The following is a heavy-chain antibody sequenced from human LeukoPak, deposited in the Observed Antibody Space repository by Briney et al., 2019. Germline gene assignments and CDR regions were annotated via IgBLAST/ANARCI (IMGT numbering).Heavy chain of an antibody. CDR2: INGDGSTT. CDR1: GFTFSSYW. Sequence: GGSLRLSCAASGFTFSSYWMHWIRQVPGKGLVWVSHINGDGSTTTYADSVKGRFTISRDNSKNTLYLQLNSLRAEDTAVFYCARDLTVNWGQGTLVTVSS. V-gene: IGHV3-74*01. J-gene: IGHJ4*02. CDR3: ARDLTVN. D-gene: IGHD4-17*01.